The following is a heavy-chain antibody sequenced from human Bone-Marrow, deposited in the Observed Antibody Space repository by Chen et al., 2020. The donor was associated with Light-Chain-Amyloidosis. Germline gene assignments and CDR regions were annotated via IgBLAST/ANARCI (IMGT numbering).Heavy chain of an antibody. CDR1: GFTFSSYG. V-gene: IGHV3-15*01. CDR2: IKSKVHGGTT. CDR3: SAIVGAYDTFDF. D-gene: IGHD1-26*01. Sequence: GGGVVQPGGSLRLSCAASGFTFSSYGMHWVRQAPGKGLEWVGRIKSKVHGGTTDYAAPVKGRFSISRDDSRNTLYLQINSLKAEDAATYFCSAIVGAYDTFDFWGQGTTVTVSS. J-gene: IGHJ3*01.